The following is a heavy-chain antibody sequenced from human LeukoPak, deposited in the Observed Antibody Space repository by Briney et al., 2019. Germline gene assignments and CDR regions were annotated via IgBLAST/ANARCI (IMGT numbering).Heavy chain of an antibody. CDR3: ARDGVYSRSYFDY. V-gene: IGHV4-30-2*01. D-gene: IGHD6-13*01. J-gene: IGHJ4*02. CDR2: IYHSGST. Sequence: SETLSLTCTVSGGSISSGGYYWSWIRQPPGKGLEWIGHIYHSGSTYYNPSLKSRVTISVDRSKNQFSLKLSSVTAADTAVYYCARDGVYSRSYFDYWGQGTLVTVSS. CDR1: GGSISSGGYY.